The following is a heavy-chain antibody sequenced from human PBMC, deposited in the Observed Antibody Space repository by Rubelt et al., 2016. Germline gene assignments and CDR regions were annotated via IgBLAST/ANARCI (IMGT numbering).Heavy chain of an antibody. Sequence: QLQLQESGPGLVKPSETLSLTCTVSGGSISSTSYYWGWIRQPPGKGLEWIGSIDYSGSPYYNPSLKHQVTISVAKSKNQFSLKLSSVTAADTAVYYCAKVYFGDYVDSWGQGTLVTVSS. D-gene: IGHD2-21*02. CDR1: GGSISSTSYY. CDR3: AKVYFGDYVDS. J-gene: IGHJ4*02. CDR2: IDYSGSP. V-gene: IGHV4-39*07.